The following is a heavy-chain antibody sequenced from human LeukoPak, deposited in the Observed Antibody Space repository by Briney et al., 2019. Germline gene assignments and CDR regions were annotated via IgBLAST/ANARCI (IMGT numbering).Heavy chain of an antibody. Sequence: PGGSLRLSCAASGFTFSGSAMHRVRQASGKGLEWVGRIRSKANSYATAYAASVKGRFTISRDDSKNTAYLQMNSLQTEDTAVYYCTRPGTVAGTKDYWGQGTLVTVSS. CDR3: TRPGTVAGTKDY. D-gene: IGHD6-19*01. CDR1: GFTFSGSA. CDR2: IRSKANSYAT. V-gene: IGHV3-73*01. J-gene: IGHJ4*02.